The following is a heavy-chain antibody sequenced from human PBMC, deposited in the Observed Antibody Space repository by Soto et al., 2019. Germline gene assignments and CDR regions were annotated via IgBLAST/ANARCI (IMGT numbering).Heavy chain of an antibody. Sequence: QVQLQESGPGLVKPSQTLSLTCTVSGGSISSGGYYWSWIRQHPGKGLEWIGYIYYSGSTYYNPSLKSRVTISVDTSKNQFSLKLSSVAAADTAVYYCARDTDCSGGSCYRDAFDIWGQGTMVTVSS. CDR3: ARDTDCSGGSCYRDAFDI. V-gene: IGHV4-31*03. D-gene: IGHD2-15*01. J-gene: IGHJ3*02. CDR2: IYYSGST. CDR1: GGSISSGGYY.